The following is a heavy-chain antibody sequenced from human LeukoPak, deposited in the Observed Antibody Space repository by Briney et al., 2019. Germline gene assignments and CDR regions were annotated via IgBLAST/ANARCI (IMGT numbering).Heavy chain of an antibody. CDR2: INHSGST. Sequence: ASETLSLTCAVYGGSFSGYYWSWIRQPPGKGLEWIGEINHSGSTNYNPSLKSRVTISVDTSKNQFSLKLSSVTAADTAVYYCARKGSSLYYYDSSGYYSPRRPLDYWGQGTLVTVSS. CDR1: GGSFSGYY. CDR3: ARKGSSLYYYDSSGYYSPRRPLDY. V-gene: IGHV4-34*01. D-gene: IGHD3-22*01. J-gene: IGHJ4*02.